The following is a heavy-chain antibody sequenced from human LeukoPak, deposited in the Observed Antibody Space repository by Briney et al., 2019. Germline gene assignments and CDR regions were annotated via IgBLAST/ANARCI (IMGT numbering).Heavy chain of an antibody. D-gene: IGHD2-15*01. CDR3: AKDSIYCSGGSCYWQGHYYYYMDV. CDR2: VSGSGDTT. CDR1: GFTLNSYA. V-gene: IGHV3-23*01. Sequence: GGPLRLSCVASGFTLNSYAMTWVRQAPGKGLEWVADVSGSGDTTDYADSVKGRFTISRDNSKKTLFLQMNSLRAEDTAVYYCAKDSIYCSGGSCYWQGHYYYYMDVWGNGTTVTVSS. J-gene: IGHJ6*03.